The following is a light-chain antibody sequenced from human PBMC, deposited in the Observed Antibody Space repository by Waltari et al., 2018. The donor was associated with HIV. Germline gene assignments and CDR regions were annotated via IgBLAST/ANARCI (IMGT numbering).Light chain of an antibody. CDR3: QQYDKWPPWA. Sequence: IVMTQSPATLSVSPGESATLSCRTSQSVRTNLAWYQQMPGQAPRLLIYGAIFRATGIPGRFSGGGSETEFTLTISSLQSEDFAVYYCQQYDKWPPWAFGQGTKVE. J-gene: IGKJ1*01. V-gene: IGKV3D-15*01. CDR2: GAI. CDR1: QSVRTN.